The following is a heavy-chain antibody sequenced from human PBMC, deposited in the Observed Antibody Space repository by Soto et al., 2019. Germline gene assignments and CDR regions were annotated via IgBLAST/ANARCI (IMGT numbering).Heavy chain of an antibody. CDR3: ARATTAYYGMDV. CDR2: IKQDGSEK. J-gene: IGHJ6*02. D-gene: IGHD4-17*01. Sequence: GGSLRLSCAASGFTFSTYWMSWVRQAPGKGLEWAANIKQDGSEKNYVDSVKGRFTISRDNAKNSLFLQMNSLRAEDTAVYYCARATTAYYGMDVWGPGTTVTVS. V-gene: IGHV3-7*03. CDR1: GFTFSTYW.